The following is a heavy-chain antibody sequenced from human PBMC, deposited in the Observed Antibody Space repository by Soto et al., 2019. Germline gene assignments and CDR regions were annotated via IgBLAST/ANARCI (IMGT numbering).Heavy chain of an antibody. CDR2: IIPIFGTA. J-gene: IGHJ6*02. CDR3: ARDLVVVVPAANPTYYYYGMDV. Sequence: VKVSCKASGGTFSSYAISWVRQAPGQGLEWMGGIIPIFGTANYAQKFQGRVTITADKSTSTAYMELSSLRSEDTAVYYRARDLVVVVPAANPTYYYYGMDVWGQGTTVTVSS. V-gene: IGHV1-69*06. CDR1: GGTFSSYA. D-gene: IGHD2-2*01.